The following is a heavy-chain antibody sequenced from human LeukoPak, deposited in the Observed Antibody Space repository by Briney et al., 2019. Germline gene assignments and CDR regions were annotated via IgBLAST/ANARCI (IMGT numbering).Heavy chain of an antibody. V-gene: IGHV1-24*01. CDR3: TNGGGSYSWFDP. CDR1: GYSHVELS. D-gene: IGHD1-26*01. J-gene: IGHJ5*02. Sequence: ASVKVSCKISGYSHVELSMHWVRQAPGKGLEWMGGLDPEDDETNYAQKFQGRVTMTEDTSTETAYMELTSLTSEDTAVYYCTNGGGSYSWFDPWGQGTLVTVSS. CDR2: LDPEDDET.